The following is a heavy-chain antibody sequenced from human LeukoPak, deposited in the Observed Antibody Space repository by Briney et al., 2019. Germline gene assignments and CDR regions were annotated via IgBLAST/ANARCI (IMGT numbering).Heavy chain of an antibody. V-gene: IGHV3-74*01. CDR2: INSDGSTT. CDR3: ARDATVILRFLAY. CDR1: KFTFSTYW. Sequence: GGSLRLSCAASKFTFSTYWMHWVRLAPGKGLVWVSRINSDGSTTGYADSVKGRLTISRDNAMNTLYLQMNNLRAADTAVYYCARDATVILRFLAYWGQGTLVTVSS. J-gene: IGHJ4*02. D-gene: IGHD3-3*01.